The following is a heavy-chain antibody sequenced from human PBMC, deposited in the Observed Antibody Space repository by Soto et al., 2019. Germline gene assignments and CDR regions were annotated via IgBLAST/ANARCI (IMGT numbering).Heavy chain of an antibody. J-gene: IGHJ4*02. CDR3: TKGGTVPFDY. Sequence: QVQFMQSGGGVVQPGKSLRLSCATSGVTFSRYAMHWVRQAPGERLEWVAVVFFDGNYKNYGDSVKGRFTVSRDNSKNTTYLQMNGLRPEDTGVYYCTKGGTVPFDYWAQGSLVIVSS. V-gene: IGHV3-30*18. CDR2: VFFDGNYK. D-gene: IGHD3-16*01. CDR1: GVTFSRYA.